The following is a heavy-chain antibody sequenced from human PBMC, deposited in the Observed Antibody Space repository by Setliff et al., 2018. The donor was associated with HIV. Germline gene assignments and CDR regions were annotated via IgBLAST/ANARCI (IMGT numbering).Heavy chain of an antibody. D-gene: IGHD4-17*01. CDR3: ARAAAGNTGPFDL. J-gene: IGHJ4*02. Sequence: TLSLTCTVSGGSLSRTSYYWSWIRQPAGKGLEWIGRVSSRGDTNYNPSLKSRVTMSVDTSKNQFSLKLTSVTASDTAVYYCARAAAGNTGPFDLWGQGSPVTVSS. CDR2: VSSRGDT. V-gene: IGHV4-61*02. CDR1: GGSLSRTSYY.